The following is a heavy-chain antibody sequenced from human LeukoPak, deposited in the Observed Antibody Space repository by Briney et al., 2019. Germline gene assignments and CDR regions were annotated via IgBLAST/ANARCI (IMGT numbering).Heavy chain of an antibody. J-gene: IGHJ4*02. D-gene: IGHD2-2*01. V-gene: IGHV3-23*01. Sequence: GGSLRLSCAASGFTFSSYAMSWVRQAPGKGLEWVSAITGNSGSTYYADSVKGRFTISRDNSKNTLYLRMNSLRAEDTAVYYCAKEAFAVVPAAKSDYWGQGTLVTVSP. CDR3: AKEAFAVVPAAKSDY. CDR2: ITGNSGST. CDR1: GFTFSSYA.